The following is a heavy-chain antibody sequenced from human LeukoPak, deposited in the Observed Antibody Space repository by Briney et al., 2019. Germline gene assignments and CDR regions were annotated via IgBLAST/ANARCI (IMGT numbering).Heavy chain of an antibody. V-gene: IGHV1-2*02. J-gene: IGHJ5*02. D-gene: IGHD1-20*01. Sequence: ASVKVSCKASGYTFTGYYMHWVRQAPGQGLEWMGWINPNSGGTNYAQKFQGRVTMTRDTSISTAYMELSRLRSDDTAVYYCAREGVTGNGNWFDPWGQGTLVTVSS. CDR2: INPNSGGT. CDR1: GYTFTGYY. CDR3: AREGVTGNGNWFDP.